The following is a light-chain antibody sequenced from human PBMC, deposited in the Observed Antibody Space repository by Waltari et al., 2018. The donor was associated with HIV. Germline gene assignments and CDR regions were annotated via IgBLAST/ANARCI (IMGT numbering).Light chain of an antibody. J-gene: IGLJ3*02. CDR2: DVT. CDR1: SSDIGTYYL. Sequence: QSALTQPASVSGSPGQSITVSCTGTSSDIGTYYLVSWSQQEPGKAPKLIIHDVTARPSGVSSRVSGSKSGNTAFLTISGLQVEDESLYFCCSFSPNGASWVFGGGTKVTVL. CDR3: CSFSPNGASWV. V-gene: IGLV2-23*02.